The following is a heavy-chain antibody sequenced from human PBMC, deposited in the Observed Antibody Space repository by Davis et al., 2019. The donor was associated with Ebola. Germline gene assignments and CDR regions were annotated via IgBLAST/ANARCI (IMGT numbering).Heavy chain of an antibody. J-gene: IGHJ5*02. V-gene: IGHV4-34*01. D-gene: IGHD6-19*01. CDR3: ARGGAVAGP. CDR1: GGSFTDYF. CDR2: TSHHPDYT. Sequence: GSLRLSCAVYGGSFTDYFWSWIRQPPGKGLEWIGETSHHPDYTNYSPSFGGRVTISVDSSKNQFSLKIHSVTAADTAVYYCARGGAVAGPWGQGTLVTVSS.